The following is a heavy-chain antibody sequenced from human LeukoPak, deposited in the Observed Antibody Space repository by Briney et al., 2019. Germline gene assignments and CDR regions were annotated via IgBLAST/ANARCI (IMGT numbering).Heavy chain of an antibody. J-gene: IGHJ4*02. CDR3: ARGYYGGNSNFDY. CDR1: GFTVSSNY. V-gene: IGHV3-53*04. D-gene: IGHD4-23*01. CDR2: IYRAGST. Sequence: PGGSLRLSCAASGFTVSSNYMSWVRQAPGKGLEWVSVIYRAGSTYYADSVKGRFTISRHNSKNTLYLQMNSLRPEDTAVYYCARGYYGGNSNFDYWGQGTLVTVSS.